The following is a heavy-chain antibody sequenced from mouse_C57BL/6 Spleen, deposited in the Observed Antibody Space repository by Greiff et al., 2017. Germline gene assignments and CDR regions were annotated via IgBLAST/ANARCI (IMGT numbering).Heavy chain of an antibody. CDR2: ISDGGSYT. CDR1: GFTFSSYA. V-gene: IGHV5-4*01. Sequence: DVKLVESGGGLVKPGGSLKLSCAASGFTFSSYAMSWVRQTPEKRLEWVATISDGGSYTYYPDNVKGRFTISRDNAKNNLYLQMSHLKSEDTAMYYCARDYGTTEAWFAYWGQGTLVTVSA. CDR3: ARDYGTTEAWFAY. D-gene: IGHD1-1*01. J-gene: IGHJ3*01.